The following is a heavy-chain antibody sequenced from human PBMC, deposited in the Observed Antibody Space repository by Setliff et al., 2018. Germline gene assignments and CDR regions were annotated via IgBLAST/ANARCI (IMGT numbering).Heavy chain of an antibody. J-gene: IGHJ5*02. Sequence: GESLKISCKGSGFSFTDFWIGWVRQMPGEGLEWMGLIYAGDSDTRYNPSFQGRVTMSADKSINTAYLQWSSLKASDTAIYYCARQKSTGSGNDWFDPWGQGTLVTVSS. CDR2: IYAGDSDT. V-gene: IGHV5-51*01. CDR1: GFSFTDFW. CDR3: ARQKSTGSGNDWFDP. D-gene: IGHD3-10*01.